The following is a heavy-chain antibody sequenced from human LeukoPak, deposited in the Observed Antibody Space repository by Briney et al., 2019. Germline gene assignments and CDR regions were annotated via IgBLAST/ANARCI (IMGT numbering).Heavy chain of an antibody. D-gene: IGHD1-26*01. CDR2: IYYSGST. Sequence: PSETLSLTCTVSGGSISSYYWSRIRRPPGKGLEWIGYIYYSGSTNYNPSLKSRVTISVDTSKNQFSLKLSSVTAADTAVYYCARSSGGSYSNWGQGTLVTVSS. CDR3: ARSSGGSYSN. CDR1: GGSISSYY. J-gene: IGHJ4*02. V-gene: IGHV4-59*01.